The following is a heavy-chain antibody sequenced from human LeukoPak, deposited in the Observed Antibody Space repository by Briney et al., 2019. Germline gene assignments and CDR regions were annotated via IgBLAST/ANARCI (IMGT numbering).Heavy chain of an antibody. D-gene: IGHD3-10*01. Sequence: SETLSLTCTVSGGSINSYYWSWIRQPPGKGLEWIGYISYSGSTNYSPSLKSRVTISEDTSKNQFYLKLSSVTAADTAVYYCASGGYYGSGAFHIWGQGIMVTVSS. V-gene: IGHV4-59*01. CDR3: ASGGYYGSGAFHI. CDR2: ISYSGST. J-gene: IGHJ3*02. CDR1: GGSINSYY.